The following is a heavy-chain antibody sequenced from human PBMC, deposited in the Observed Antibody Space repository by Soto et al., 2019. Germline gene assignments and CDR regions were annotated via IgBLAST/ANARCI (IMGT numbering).Heavy chain of an antibody. J-gene: IGHJ4*02. CDR3: ARVEDVLLWFGELFYFDY. V-gene: IGHV3-7*01. CDR2: IKQDGSEK. CDR1: GFTFSSYW. D-gene: IGHD3-10*01. Sequence: LRLSCAASGFTFSSYWMSWVRQAPGKGLEWVANIKQDGSEKYYVDSVRGRFTISRDNAKNSLYLQMNSLRAEDTAVYYCARVEDVLLWFGELFYFDYWGQGTLVTVSS.